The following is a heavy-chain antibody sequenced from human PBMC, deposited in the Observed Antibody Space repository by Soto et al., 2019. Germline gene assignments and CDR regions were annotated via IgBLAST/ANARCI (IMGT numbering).Heavy chain of an antibody. CDR2: IYSGGST. V-gene: IGHV3-66*04. CDR3: ARHGYNYGGGYFDY. D-gene: IGHD5-18*01. CDR1: GVTVSSNY. Sequence: EVQLVESGGGLVQPGGSLRLSCAASGVTVSSNYMSWVRQAPGKGREWVSVIYSGGSTYYADTVKGRFTISRDNSKNTLYLKMISLRADDTAVYYCARHGYNYGGGYFDYWGQGTLVTVSS. J-gene: IGHJ4*02.